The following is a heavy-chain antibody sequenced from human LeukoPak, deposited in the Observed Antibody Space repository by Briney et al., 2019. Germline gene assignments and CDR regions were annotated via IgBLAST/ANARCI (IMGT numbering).Heavy chain of an antibody. D-gene: IGHD6-19*01. J-gene: IGHJ5*02. CDR1: GGSISSSSYY. Sequence: ASETLSLTCTVSGGSISSSSYYWGWIRQPPGKGLEWIGSIYYSGSTYYNPSLKSRGTMSVDTSTNQFSLKLRSVTAADTAVYYCAGRKGSGPNKDWFDPWGQGILVTVSS. CDR3: AGRKGSGPNKDWFDP. V-gene: IGHV4-39*07. CDR2: IYYSGST.